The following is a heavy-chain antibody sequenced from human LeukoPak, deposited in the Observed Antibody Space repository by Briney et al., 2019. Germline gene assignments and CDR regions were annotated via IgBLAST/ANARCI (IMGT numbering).Heavy chain of an antibody. V-gene: IGHV3-74*01. CDR2: INSDGSST. CDR3: ARGGYSSGWYEKSTGDY. CDR1: GFTFSSYW. D-gene: IGHD6-19*01. Sequence: PGGSLRLSCAASGFTFSSYWMHWVRQAPGKGLVWVSRINSDGSSTSYADSVKGRFTISRDNAKNTLYLQMNSLRAEDTAVYYCARGGYSSGWYEKSTGDYWGQGTLVTVSS. J-gene: IGHJ4*02.